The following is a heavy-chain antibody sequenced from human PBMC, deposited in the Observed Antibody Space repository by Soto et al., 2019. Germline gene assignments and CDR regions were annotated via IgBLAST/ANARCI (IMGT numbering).Heavy chain of an antibody. CDR3: ASLDSSGWYYFDY. Sequence: PSETLSLTCTVSGGSISRYYWSWIRQPPGKGLEWIGYIYYSGSTSYNPSLKSRVTILVDTSKNQFSLKLSSVTAADTAVYYCASLDSSGWYYFDYWGQGTLVTVSS. J-gene: IGHJ4*02. V-gene: IGHV4-59*13. D-gene: IGHD6-19*01. CDR1: GGSISRYY. CDR2: IYYSGST.